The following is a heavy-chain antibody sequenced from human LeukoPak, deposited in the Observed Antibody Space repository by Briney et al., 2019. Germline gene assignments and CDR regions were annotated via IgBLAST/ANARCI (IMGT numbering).Heavy chain of an antibody. CDR1: GFTFSSYG. J-gene: IGHJ4*02. Sequence: PGGSLRLSCAASGFTFSSYGMHWVRQAPCRGLECVAFIRFDGSAKYHADSVEGRFTISRDNSANTLCLQLNSLRVEDTAVYYCATGRGVPGYQYFDYWGQGTLVTVSS. V-gene: IGHV3-30*02. CDR2: IRFDGSAK. D-gene: IGHD3-10*01. CDR3: ATGRGVPGYQYFDY.